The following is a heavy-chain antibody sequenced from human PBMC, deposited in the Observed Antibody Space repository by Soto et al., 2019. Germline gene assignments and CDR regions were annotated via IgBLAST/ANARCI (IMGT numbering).Heavy chain of an antibody. Sequence: GGSLRLSCAASGFTSSSYAMSWVRQAPGKGLEWVSAISGSGGSTYYADSVKGRFTISRDNSKNTLYLQMNSLRAEDTAVNYCAKGSRTSKTYYYDIIGYDPRAIYDWCPGTLVTVSS. CDR1: GFTSSSYA. J-gene: IGHJ4*02. D-gene: IGHD3-22*01. CDR2: ISGSGGST. CDR3: AKGSRTSKTYYYDIIGYDPRAIYD. V-gene: IGHV3-23*01.